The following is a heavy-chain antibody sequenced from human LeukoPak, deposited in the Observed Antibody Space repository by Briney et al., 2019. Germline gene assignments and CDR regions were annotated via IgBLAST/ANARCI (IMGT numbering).Heavy chain of an antibody. Sequence: PSETLSLTCSVSGDSISSLYWNWIRQPPGKGLEWIGFIYHSGTVPYTPSLKSRGTMSVDTSKNQVSLKLTSVTAADTAVYYCAKSRLGTDTSTVHSFVYWGQGILVTVSS. V-gene: IGHV4-59*11. CDR1: GDSISSLY. D-gene: IGHD4-11*01. J-gene: IGHJ4*02. CDR3: AKSRLGTDTSTVHSFVY. CDR2: IYHSGTV.